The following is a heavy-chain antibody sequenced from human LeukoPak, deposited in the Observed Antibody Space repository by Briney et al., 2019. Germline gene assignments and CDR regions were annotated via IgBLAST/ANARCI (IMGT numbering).Heavy chain of an antibody. J-gene: IGHJ3*02. Sequence: SETLSLTCAVYGGSFSGYYWSWIRQPPGKGLEWIGSIYYSGSTYYNPSLKSRVTISVDTSKNQFSLKLSSVTAADTAVYYCARESGSYYDAFDIWGQGTMVTVSS. CDR1: GGSFSGYY. D-gene: IGHD3-10*01. CDR3: ARESGSYYDAFDI. CDR2: IYYSGST. V-gene: IGHV4-34*01.